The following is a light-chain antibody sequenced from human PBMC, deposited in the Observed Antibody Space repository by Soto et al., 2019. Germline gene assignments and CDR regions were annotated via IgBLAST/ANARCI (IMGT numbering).Light chain of an antibody. CDR3: PHYNSYSEA. J-gene: IGKJ1*01. V-gene: IGKV1-5*03. CDR2: KAS. Sequence: DIRMNQSPSTLSASKGDRVTITFRASQSISSWLAWYQQKPGKAPKLLIYKASTLKSGVPSRFSGSGSGTEFTLTISSLQPDDFATYYCPHYNSYSEAFGQGTNVDIK. CDR1: QSISSW.